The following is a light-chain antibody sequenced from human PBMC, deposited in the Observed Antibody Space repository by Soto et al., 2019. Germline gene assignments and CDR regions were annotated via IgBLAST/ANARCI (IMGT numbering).Light chain of an antibody. J-gene: IGLJ3*02. CDR1: NIGSES. CDR3: QVWDGSSDQQV. Sequence: SYELTQPPSVSVAPGETARIACGGNNIGSESVHWYQQKPGQAPVLIIYYDSARPSGIPERFSGSNSGNTATLIIRRVEAGDEADYYCQVWDGSSDQQVFGGGTKVTVL. CDR2: YDS. V-gene: IGLV3-21*04.